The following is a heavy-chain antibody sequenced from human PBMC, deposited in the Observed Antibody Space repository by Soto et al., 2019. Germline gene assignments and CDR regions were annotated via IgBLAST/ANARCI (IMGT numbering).Heavy chain of an antibody. CDR3: ARQRTSVVTQAYFDS. V-gene: IGHV4-39*01. CDR2: IYYSGST. D-gene: IGHD2-21*02. J-gene: IGHJ4*02. Sequence: SETLSLTCTVTGDSINNRSYYWGWIRRPPGKGLEWIGSIYYSGSTYNNPSLKSRVSMSVDTSKNQFSLKLRSVTAADTALYYCARQRTSVVTQAYFDSWGQGSLVTVS. CDR1: GDSINNRSYY.